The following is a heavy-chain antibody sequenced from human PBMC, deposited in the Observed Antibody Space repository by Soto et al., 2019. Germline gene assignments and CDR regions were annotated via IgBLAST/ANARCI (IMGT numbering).Heavy chain of an antibody. V-gene: IGHV4-31*03. J-gene: IGHJ3*02. CDR1: GGSISSGGYY. CDR3: ARDQAGYWNDAFDI. CDR2: IYYSGST. Sequence: QVHLQESGPGLVKPSQTLSLTCTVSGGSISSGGYYWSWIRQHPGKGLEWIGYIYYSGSTYYNPSLKSRVTISVDTSKNQFSLKLSSVTAADTAVYYCARDQAGYWNDAFDIWGQGTMVTVSS. D-gene: IGHD2-15*01.